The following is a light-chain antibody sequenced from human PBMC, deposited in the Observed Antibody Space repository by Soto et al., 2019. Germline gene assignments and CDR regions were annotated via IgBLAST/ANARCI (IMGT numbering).Light chain of an antibody. CDR1: QTITNNY. CDR2: GAS. CDR3: QHYGYSPYT. V-gene: IGKV3-20*01. J-gene: IGKJ2*01. Sequence: IVLTQSPGTLSLSPGERATLSCRASQTITNNYLAWYQQKPGQPPRLLIYGASTRATGVPERFSGSGSGTYLTLTIFRLEPADSEGFYCQHYGYSPYTCGQASKLEIK.